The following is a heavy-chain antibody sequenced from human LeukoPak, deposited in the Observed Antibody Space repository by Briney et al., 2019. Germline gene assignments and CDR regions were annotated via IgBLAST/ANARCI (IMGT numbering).Heavy chain of an antibody. J-gene: IGHJ4*02. CDR2: IRYDGTNK. CDR1: GFTFSNYG. D-gene: IGHD3-22*01. CDR3: ASRNNYYDSSGYYRDFDY. Sequence: PGGSLRLSCAASGFTFSNYGMHWVRQAPGKGLEWVTFIRYDGTNKYYANSVKGRFTISRDNSKNTLYLQMNSLRPEDTAVYYWASRNNYYDSSGYYRDFDYWGQGTLVTVSS. V-gene: IGHV3-30*02.